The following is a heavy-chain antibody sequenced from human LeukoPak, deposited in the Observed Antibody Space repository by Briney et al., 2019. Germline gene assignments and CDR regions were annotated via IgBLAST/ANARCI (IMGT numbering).Heavy chain of an antibody. CDR1: GGTFSSYA. J-gene: IGHJ4*02. V-gene: IGHV1-69*13. CDR2: IIPIFGTA. CDR3: ARAEGVVSPFDY. Sequence: VASVKVSCKASGGTFSSYAISWVRQAPGQGLEWMGGIIPIFGTANYAQKFQGRVTITADESTSTAYMELSSLRSEDTAVYYCARAEGVVSPFDYWGQGTLVTVSS. D-gene: IGHD2-2*01.